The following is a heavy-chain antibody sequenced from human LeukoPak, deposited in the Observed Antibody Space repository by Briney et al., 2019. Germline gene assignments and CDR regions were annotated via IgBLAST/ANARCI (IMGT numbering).Heavy chain of an antibody. CDR3: ARTTKQQLAGRNYYMDV. D-gene: IGHD6-13*01. CDR2: ISPSGGST. J-gene: IGHJ6*03. V-gene: IGHV1-46*01. Sequence: ASVKVSCKAFGYTFTGYWMHWVRQAPGQGPEWMGVISPSGGSTIYAQKFKGRVTLTRDMSTSTDYLELRSLRSDDTAVYYCARTTKQQLAGRNYYMDVWGKGTTVTVSS. CDR1: GYTFTGYW.